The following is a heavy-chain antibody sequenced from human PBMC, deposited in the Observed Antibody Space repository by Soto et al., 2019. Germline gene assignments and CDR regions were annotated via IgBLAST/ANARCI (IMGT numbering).Heavy chain of an antibody. CDR3: SCAPPRHFTGCRSILDY. D-gene: IGHD2-8*02. V-gene: IGHV1-3*01. J-gene: IGHJ4*02. CDR2: INAGNGNT. Sequence: ASVKVSCKAAGYSFTSYAMHWGRQAPGQRLEWMGWINAGNGNTKYSQKFQGRVTSTRDTSASTAYMERSSRRSEDTAVYYSSCAPPRHFTGCRSILDYSGQGTLVTVSS. CDR1: GYSFTSYA.